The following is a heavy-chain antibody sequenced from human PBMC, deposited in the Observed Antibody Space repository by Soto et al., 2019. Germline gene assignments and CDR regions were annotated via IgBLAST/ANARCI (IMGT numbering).Heavy chain of an antibody. Sequence: SQTLSLTCDISGDSVSTDGAAWNWIRQSPSRGLEWLGRTYYRSKWYYDYAPSVRSRITINPDTSKNQFSLQLNSVTPEDTAMYYCAGDHVGSDFFDPWGQGTLVTVSS. D-gene: IGHD2-21*02. V-gene: IGHV6-1*01. CDR1: GDSVSTDGAA. CDR2: TYYRSKWYY. J-gene: IGHJ5*01. CDR3: AGDHVGSDFFDP.